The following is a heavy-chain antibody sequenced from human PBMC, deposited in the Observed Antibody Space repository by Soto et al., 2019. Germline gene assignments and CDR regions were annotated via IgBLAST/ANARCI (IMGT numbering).Heavy chain of an antibody. CDR2: ISYDGSHK. V-gene: IGHV3-30-3*01. Sequence: QVQLVESGGGVVQPGRSLRLSCAASGFTFTNYAIHWVRQAPGMGLEWVAVISYDGSHKYYADSVKGRFTISRDNSKNTLYLQMNSLRVEDTAVYYCARKGDPTNWGSGNAFDIWGQGTMVTVSS. CDR3: ARKGDPTNWGSGNAFDI. CDR1: GFTFTNYA. J-gene: IGHJ3*02. D-gene: IGHD7-27*01.